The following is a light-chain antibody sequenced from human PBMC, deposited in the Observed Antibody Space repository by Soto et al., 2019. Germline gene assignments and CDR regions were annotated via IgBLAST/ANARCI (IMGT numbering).Light chain of an antibody. Sequence: EIVLTQSPGTLSLSPGERATLSCRASQNVGSRYLAWYQQKPGQAPRLLIYGTSNRATGIPDRFSGSGSGTDFSLTISSLEPGDLAVYYCQQYGSSPWTFGQGTKVEIK. CDR1: QNVGSRY. J-gene: IGKJ1*01. CDR3: QQYGSSPWT. CDR2: GTS. V-gene: IGKV3-20*01.